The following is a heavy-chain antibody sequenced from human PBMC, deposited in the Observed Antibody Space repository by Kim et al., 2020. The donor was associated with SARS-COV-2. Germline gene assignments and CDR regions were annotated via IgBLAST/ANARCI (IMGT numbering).Heavy chain of an antibody. Sequence: GGSLRLSCAASGFTFSSYSMNWVRQAPGKGLEWVSSISSSSSYIYYADSVKGRFTISRDNAKNSLYLQMNSLRAEDTAVYYCARDSYSSGWNGPHYYYYYGMDVWGQGTTVTVSS. V-gene: IGHV3-21*01. CDR1: GFTFSSYS. CDR2: ISSSSSYI. D-gene: IGHD6-19*01. CDR3: ARDSYSSGWNGPHYYYYYGMDV. J-gene: IGHJ6*02.